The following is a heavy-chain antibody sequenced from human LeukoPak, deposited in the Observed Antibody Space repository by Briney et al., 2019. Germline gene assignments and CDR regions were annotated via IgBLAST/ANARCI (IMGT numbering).Heavy chain of an antibody. Sequence: GGSLRLSCAASGFTFSNYGMHWVRQAPGKGLEWVAVISYDGSNKYYADSVRGRFTISRDNSKNTLYVQMNSLRAEDTAVYYCARGRGSGWYDAFDIWGQGTMVTVSS. V-gene: IGHV3-30*03. J-gene: IGHJ3*02. D-gene: IGHD6-19*01. CDR1: GFTFSNYG. CDR2: ISYDGSNK. CDR3: ARGRGSGWYDAFDI.